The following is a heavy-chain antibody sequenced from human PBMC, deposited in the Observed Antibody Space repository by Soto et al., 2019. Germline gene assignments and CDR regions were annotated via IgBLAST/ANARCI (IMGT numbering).Heavy chain of an antibody. V-gene: IGHV3-64D*06. D-gene: IGHD3-10*01. CDR3: VKDRDDYDSGTERGPFDV. Sequence: GGSLRLSCSASGFTFSNYVMYWVRQAPGKGLEYVSLISSNGDTTYYADSVKGRFTISRDNSKNTLYLQMSSLSAEDTAVYYCVKDRDDYDSGTERGPFDVWGQGTLVTVSS. CDR1: GFTFSNYV. J-gene: IGHJ4*02. CDR2: ISSNGDTT.